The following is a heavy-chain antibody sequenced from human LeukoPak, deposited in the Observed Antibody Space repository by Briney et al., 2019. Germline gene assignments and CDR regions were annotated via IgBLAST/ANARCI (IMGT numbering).Heavy chain of an antibody. V-gene: IGHV3-15*01. J-gene: IGHJ4*02. CDR1: GFTFSNAW. CDR3: TTDWSGYDSSGYYRYFDY. Sequence: PGGSLRLSCAASGFTFSNAWMSWVRQAPGKGLEWVGRIKSKTDGWTTDYAAPVKGRFTISRDDSKNTLYLQMNSLKTEDTAVYYCTTDWSGYDSSGYYRYFDYWGQGTLVTVSS. D-gene: IGHD3-22*01. CDR2: IKSKTDGWTT.